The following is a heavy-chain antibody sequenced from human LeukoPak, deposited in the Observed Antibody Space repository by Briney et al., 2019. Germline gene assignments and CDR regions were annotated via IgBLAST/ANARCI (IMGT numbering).Heavy chain of an antibody. CDR2: IRTDGGEK. CDR3: ARIGYSTSWANFDY. Sequence: GGSLRLSCAASGFTFSTYWMSWVRQAPGKGLEWVASIRTDGGEKYHADSVQGRFSISRDNSKNTLYLQMDSLRAEDTALYYCARIGYSTSWANFDYWGQGTLVTVSS. D-gene: IGHD6-13*01. J-gene: IGHJ4*02. V-gene: IGHV3-7*01. CDR1: GFTFSTYW.